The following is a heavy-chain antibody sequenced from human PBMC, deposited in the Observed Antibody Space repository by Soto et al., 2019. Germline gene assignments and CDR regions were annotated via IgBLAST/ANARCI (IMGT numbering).Heavy chain of an antibody. CDR2: IFYSGST. J-gene: IGHJ4*02. Sequence: SETLSLTCTVSGGSISGHYWIWIRQPPGEGMEWIGYIFYSGSTTYNPSLKSRVTISVDTSKNQFSLRLSSVTAADTAVYYCARVGSSGWSPDYWGQGTLVTVPS. V-gene: IGHV4-59*11. CDR3: ARVGSSGWSPDY. CDR1: GGSISGHY. D-gene: IGHD6-19*01.